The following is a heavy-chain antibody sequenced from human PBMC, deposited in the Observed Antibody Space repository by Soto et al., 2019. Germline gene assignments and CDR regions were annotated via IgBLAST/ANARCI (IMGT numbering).Heavy chain of an antibody. J-gene: IGHJ6*03. D-gene: IGHD2-2*01. Sequence: SETLSLTCTVSGGSISSYYWSWIRQPPGKGLEWIGYIYYSGSTNYNPSLKSRVTISVDTSKNQFSLKLSSVTAADTAVYYCARVQRGYCSSTSCPKPDYYYYYYMDVWGKGTTVTVSS. CDR2: IYYSGST. CDR3: ARVQRGYCSSTSCPKPDYYYYYYMDV. CDR1: GGSISSYY. V-gene: IGHV4-59*01.